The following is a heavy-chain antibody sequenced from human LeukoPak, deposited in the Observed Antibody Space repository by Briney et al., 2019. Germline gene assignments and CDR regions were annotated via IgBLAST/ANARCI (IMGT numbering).Heavy chain of an antibody. J-gene: IGHJ3*02. V-gene: IGHV3-30*18. CDR3: AKDHDLFNAFDI. CDR1: GFTFSSYG. CDR2: ISYDESNK. Sequence: HPGGSLRLSCAASGFTFSSYGMHWVRQAPGKGLEWVAVISYDESNKYYADSVKGRFTISRDNSKNTLYLQMNSLRAEDTAVYYCAKDHDLFNAFDIWGQGTMVTVSS.